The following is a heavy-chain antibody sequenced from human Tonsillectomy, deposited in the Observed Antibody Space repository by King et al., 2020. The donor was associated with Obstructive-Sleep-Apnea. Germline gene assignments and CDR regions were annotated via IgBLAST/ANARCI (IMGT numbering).Heavy chain of an antibody. V-gene: IGHV4-59*01. Sequence: QLQESGPGLVKPSETLSLTCPFFGGFISSYYWSWIRQPPGKGLEWVGYIYYSGITNYNPPLKSRVTILVDTSKTLFSLILSSVTAADTAVYYCARGGQVVALFAYWGQGTLVTVSS. J-gene: IGHJ4*02. CDR1: GGFISSYY. D-gene: IGHD2-15*01. CDR3: ARGGQVVALFAY. CDR2: IYYSGIT.